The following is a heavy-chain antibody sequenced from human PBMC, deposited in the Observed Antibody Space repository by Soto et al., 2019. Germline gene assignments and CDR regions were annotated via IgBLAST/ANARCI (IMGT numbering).Heavy chain of an antibody. CDR2: IYYSGST. J-gene: IGHJ4*02. D-gene: IGHD3-9*01. V-gene: IGHV4-59*01. Sequence: SETLSLTCTVSGGSISSYYWSWIRQPPGKGLEWIGYIYYSGSTNYNPSLKSRVTISVVTSKNQFSLKLSSVTAADTAVYYCARGRAYYDILTGYYNYYFDYWGQGTLVTVSS. CDR1: GGSISSYY. CDR3: ARGRAYYDILTGYYNYYFDY.